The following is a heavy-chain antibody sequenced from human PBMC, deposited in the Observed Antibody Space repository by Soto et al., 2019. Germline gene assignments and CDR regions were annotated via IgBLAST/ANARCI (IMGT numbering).Heavy chain of an antibody. CDR1: GGSISSGGYS. V-gene: IGHV4-30-2*01. CDR3: ARSDQLLRSAGHFDY. Sequence: QLQLQESGSGLVKPSQTLSLTCAVSGGSISSGGYSWSWIRQPPGKGLEWIGYIYHSGSTYYNPYLKSRVTISVDRSKKQFSMKLSSVTAADTAVYYCARSDQLLRSAGHFDYWGQGTLVTVSS. D-gene: IGHD2-2*01. J-gene: IGHJ4*02. CDR2: IYHSGST.